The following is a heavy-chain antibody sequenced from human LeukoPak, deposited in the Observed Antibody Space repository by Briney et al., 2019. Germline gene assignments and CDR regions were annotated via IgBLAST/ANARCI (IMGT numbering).Heavy chain of an antibody. Sequence: ASVKVSCKASGGTFSSYAISWVRQAPGQGLEWMGGIIPIFGTANYAQKFQGRVTITADESTSTAYMELSSLRSEDTAVYYCARDGTDYYDSSGYYSPDYWGQGTLVTVSS. CDR2: IIPIFGTA. CDR3: ARDGTDYYDSSGYYSPDY. D-gene: IGHD3-22*01. CDR1: GGTFSSYA. J-gene: IGHJ4*02. V-gene: IGHV1-69*13.